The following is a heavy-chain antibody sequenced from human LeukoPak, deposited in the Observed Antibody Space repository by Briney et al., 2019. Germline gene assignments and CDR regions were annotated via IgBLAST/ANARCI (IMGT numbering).Heavy chain of an antibody. CDR3: ARPYYYDSRIDP. D-gene: IGHD3-22*01. J-gene: IGHJ5*02. CDR1: GGSISSGDYY. Sequence: SQTLSLTCTASGGSISSGDYYWIWIRQPPGKGLEWIVYMDYSGSTYYNPSLTSQVTMSAETSKNQLSLKLSSVADADTAVYYCARPYYYDSRIDPWGQGILVTVSS. CDR2: MDYSGST. V-gene: IGHV4-30-4*08.